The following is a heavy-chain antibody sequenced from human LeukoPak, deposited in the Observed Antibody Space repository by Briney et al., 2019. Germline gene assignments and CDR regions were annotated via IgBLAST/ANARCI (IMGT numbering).Heavy chain of an antibody. Sequence: SETLSLTCTVSGGSISSSSYYWGWIRQPPGKGLEWIGEINHSGSTNYNPSLKSRVTISVDTSKNQFSLKLSSVTAADTAVYYCARHFFGWFRMKWFDPWGQGTLVTVSS. CDR2: INHSGST. CDR1: GGSISSSSYY. D-gene: IGHD3-9*01. CDR3: ARHFFGWFRMKWFDP. V-gene: IGHV4-39*01. J-gene: IGHJ5*02.